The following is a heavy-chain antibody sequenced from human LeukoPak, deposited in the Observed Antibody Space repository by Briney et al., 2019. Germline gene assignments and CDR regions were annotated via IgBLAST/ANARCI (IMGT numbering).Heavy chain of an antibody. CDR1: GFTFSSYA. CDR2: IYSGGST. J-gene: IGHJ3*02. D-gene: IGHD1-7*01. V-gene: IGHV3-66*01. Sequence: GGSLRLSCAASGFTFSSYAMSWVRQAPGKGLEWVSVIYSGGSTYYADSVKGRFTISRDNSKNTLYLQMNSLRAEDTAVYYCARVLVRNYGDAFDIWGQGTMVTVSS. CDR3: ARVLVRNYGDAFDI.